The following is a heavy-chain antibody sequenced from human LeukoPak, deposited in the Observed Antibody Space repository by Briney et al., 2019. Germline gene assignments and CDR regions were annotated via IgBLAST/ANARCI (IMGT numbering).Heavy chain of an antibody. CDR3: AREGMEDYYDSSGYYN. D-gene: IGHD3-22*01. CDR1: GGSISSYY. J-gene: IGHJ4*02. V-gene: IGHV4-59*01. Sequence: RSSETLSLTCTVSGGSISSYYWSWIRQPPGKGLEWIGYIYYSGSTNYNPSLKSRVTISVDTSKNQCSLKLSSVTAADTAVYYCAREGMEDYYDSSGYYNWGQGTLVTVSS. CDR2: IYYSGST.